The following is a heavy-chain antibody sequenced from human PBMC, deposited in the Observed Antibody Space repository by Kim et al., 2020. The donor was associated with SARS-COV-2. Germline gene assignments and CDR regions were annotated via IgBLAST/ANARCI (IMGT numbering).Heavy chain of an antibody. Sequence: GGSLRLSCAASGFTFSSYAISWVRQAPGKGLEWVSGISDSGGSTYYADSVKGRFTISRDNSKNTLYLQMNSLRAEDTAVYYCAKGTLGYCSGGRCYTFDYGGQGTLVTVSS. V-gene: IGHV3-23*01. CDR1: GFTFSSYA. D-gene: IGHD2-15*01. CDR2: ISDSGGST. J-gene: IGHJ4*02. CDR3: AKGTLGYCSGGRCYTFDY.